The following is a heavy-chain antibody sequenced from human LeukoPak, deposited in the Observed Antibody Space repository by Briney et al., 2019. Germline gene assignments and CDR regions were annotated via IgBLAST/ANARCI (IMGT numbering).Heavy chain of an antibody. J-gene: IGHJ6*03. V-gene: IGHV4-61*02. D-gene: IGHD6-6*01. CDR1: GGSISSGSYY. Sequence: SETLSLTCTVSGGSISSGSYYWSWIRQPAGKGLEWIGRIYTSGSTNYNPSLKSRVTISVDTSKNQFSLKLSSVTAADTAVYYCARVRYSRSAYYYMDVWGKGTTVTVPS. CDR2: IYTSGST. CDR3: ARVRYSRSAYYYMDV.